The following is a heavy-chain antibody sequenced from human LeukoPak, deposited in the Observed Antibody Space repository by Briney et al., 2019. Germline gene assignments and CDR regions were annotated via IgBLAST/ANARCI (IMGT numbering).Heavy chain of an antibody. D-gene: IGHD4-17*01. CDR2: FDPEDGET. Sequence: ASVKVSCKVSGYTLTELSMHWVRQAPGKGLEWMGGFDPEDGETIYAQKFQGRVTMTEDTSTDTAYMELSSPRSEDTAVYYCAAQTTVTYGTTPTFDYWGQGTLVTVSS. J-gene: IGHJ4*02. CDR1: GYTLTELS. CDR3: AAQTTVTYGTTPTFDY. V-gene: IGHV1-24*01.